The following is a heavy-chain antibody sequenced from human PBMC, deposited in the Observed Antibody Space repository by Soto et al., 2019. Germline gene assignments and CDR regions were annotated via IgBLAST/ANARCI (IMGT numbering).Heavy chain of an antibody. J-gene: IGHJ4*02. D-gene: IGHD3-3*01. CDR1: GFTFSSYA. Sequence: PGGSLRLSCAASGFTFSSYAMSWVRQAPGKGLEWVSAISGSGGSTYYADSVKGRFTISRDNSKNSLYLQMNSLRAEDTAVYYCARDAGSYYDFWSGPFDYWGQGTLVTVSS. CDR2: ISGSGGST. CDR3: ARDAGSYYDFWSGPFDY. V-gene: IGHV3-23*01.